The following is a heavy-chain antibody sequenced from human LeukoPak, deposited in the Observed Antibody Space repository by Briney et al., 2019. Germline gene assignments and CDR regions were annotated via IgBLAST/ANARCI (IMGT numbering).Heavy chain of an antibody. V-gene: IGHV3-48*01. D-gene: IGHD1-7*01. J-gene: IGHJ3*02. CDR3: ARDQYNWNYHGCAFDI. CDR2: ISSSSSTI. CDR1: GFTFSSYS. Sequence: PGGSLRLSCAASGFTFSSYSMNWVRQAPGKGLEWVSYISSSSSTIYYADSVKGRFTISRDNAKNSLYLQMNSLRAEDTAVYYCARDQYNWNYHGCAFDIWGQGTMVTVSS.